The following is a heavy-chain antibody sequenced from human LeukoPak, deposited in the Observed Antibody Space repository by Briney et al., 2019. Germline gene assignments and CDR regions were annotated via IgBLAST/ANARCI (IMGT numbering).Heavy chain of an antibody. CDR3: ARDSSHYLGSSDY. CDR1: GFSFGSYP. Sequence: GGSLRLSCVVSGFSFGSYPMSWVRQAPGKGLEWVSVISETGDVTHYADSMKGRFTISRDNIKNTLNLQMNSLRAEDTAIYYCARDSSHYLGSSDYWGQGTLVTVPS. CDR2: ISETGDVT. J-gene: IGHJ4*02. D-gene: IGHD6-6*01. V-gene: IGHV3-23*01.